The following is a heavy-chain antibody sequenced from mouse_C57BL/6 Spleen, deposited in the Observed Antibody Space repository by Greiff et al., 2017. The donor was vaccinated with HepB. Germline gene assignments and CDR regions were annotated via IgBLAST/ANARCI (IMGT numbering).Heavy chain of an antibody. Sequence: VQLQQPGAELVRPGSSVKLSCKASGYTFTSYWMHWVKQRPIQGLEWIGNIDPSDSETHYNQKFKDKATLTVDKSSSTAYMQLSSLTSEDSAVYDCARDGYLYYYAMDYWGQGTSVTVSS. CDR3: ARDGYLYYYAMDY. V-gene: IGHV1-52*01. CDR2: IDPSDSET. D-gene: IGHD2-3*01. J-gene: IGHJ4*01. CDR1: GYTFTSYW.